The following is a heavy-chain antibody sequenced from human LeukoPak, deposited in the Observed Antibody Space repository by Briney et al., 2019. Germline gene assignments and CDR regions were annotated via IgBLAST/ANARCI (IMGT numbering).Heavy chain of an antibody. CDR1: GFTFSSYS. Sequence: PGGSLRLSCAASGFTFSSYSMNWVRQAPGKGLEWVSSISSSSSYIYCADSVKGRFTISRDNAKNSLYLQMNSLRAEDTAVYYCARDSRYCSGGSCSPSNWFDPWGQGTLVTVSS. CDR3: ARDSRYCSGGSCSPSNWFDP. J-gene: IGHJ5*02. D-gene: IGHD2-15*01. V-gene: IGHV3-21*01. CDR2: ISSSSSYI.